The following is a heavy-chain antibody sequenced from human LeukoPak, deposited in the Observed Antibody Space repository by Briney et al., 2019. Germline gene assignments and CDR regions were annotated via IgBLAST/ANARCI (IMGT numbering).Heavy chain of an antibody. J-gene: IGHJ3*02. Sequence: GGSLRLSCAASGFTVSSSYMGWVRQASGKGLDWVSVLYSAGNTFYPDSVKGRFTISRDNSQNMLFLQMDSLRAEDTAVYYCARLSHSGEYGAFDIWGQGTLVTVSS. CDR2: LYSAGNT. CDR1: GFTVSSSY. D-gene: IGHD2-15*01. CDR3: ARLSHSGEYGAFDI. V-gene: IGHV3-66*02.